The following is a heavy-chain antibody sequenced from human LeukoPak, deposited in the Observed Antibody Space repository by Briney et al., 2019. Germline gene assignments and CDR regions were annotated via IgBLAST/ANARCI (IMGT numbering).Heavy chain of an antibody. Sequence: SVKVSCKASGGTFSSCTISWVRQAPGQALEWMGRIIPILGIANYAQKFQGRDTITADKSTSTAYMELSSLRSEDTAVYYCARDLGSAGERRYYYDSSGYYYDAFDIWGQGTMVTVSS. V-gene: IGHV1-69*04. J-gene: IGHJ3*02. D-gene: IGHD3-22*01. CDR3: ARDLGSAGERRYYYDSSGYYYDAFDI. CDR1: GGTFSSCT. CDR2: IIPILGIA.